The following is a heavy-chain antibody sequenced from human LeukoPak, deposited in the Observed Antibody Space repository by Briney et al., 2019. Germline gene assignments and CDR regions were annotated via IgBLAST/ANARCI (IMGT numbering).Heavy chain of an antibody. Sequence: PGRSLRLSCAASGFTFDDYAMHWVRQAPGKGLEWVSGTSWNSGSVGCADSVKGRFTISRDNAKNSLYLQMNSLRAEDTALYYCAKDLQYGVNSGGFDYWGQGTLVTVSS. CDR3: AKDLQYGVNSGGFDY. J-gene: IGHJ4*02. CDR2: TSWNSGSV. V-gene: IGHV3-9*01. CDR1: GFTFDDYA. D-gene: IGHD4-23*01.